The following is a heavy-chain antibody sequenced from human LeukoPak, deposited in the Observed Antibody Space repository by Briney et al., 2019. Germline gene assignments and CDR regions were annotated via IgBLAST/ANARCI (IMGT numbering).Heavy chain of an antibody. CDR1: GNTFTNDY. CDR2: IDPSGGIT. Sequence: ASVKVSCKASGNTFTNDYMHWVRQAPGQGLEWMGLIDPSGGITTYAQKFQGRITVTRDTSTSTVYMELSSLTSEDTAVYYCATDLPTGYGSSDYWGQGTLVTVSA. CDR3: ATDLPTGYGSSDY. D-gene: IGHD3-10*01. V-gene: IGHV1-46*01. J-gene: IGHJ4*02.